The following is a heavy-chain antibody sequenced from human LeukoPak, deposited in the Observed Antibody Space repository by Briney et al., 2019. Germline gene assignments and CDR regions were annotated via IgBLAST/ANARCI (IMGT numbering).Heavy chain of an antibody. V-gene: IGHV4-59*01. CDR2: IYYSGST. Sequence: SETLSLTCTVSGGSISSYYWSWIRQPPGKGLEWIGYIYYSGSTNYNPSLKSRVTILVDTSKNQFSLKLSSMTAADTAVYYCARVGYDSSGYHFDYWGQGTLVTVSS. D-gene: IGHD3-22*01. CDR3: ARVGYDSSGYHFDY. J-gene: IGHJ4*02. CDR1: GGSISSYY.